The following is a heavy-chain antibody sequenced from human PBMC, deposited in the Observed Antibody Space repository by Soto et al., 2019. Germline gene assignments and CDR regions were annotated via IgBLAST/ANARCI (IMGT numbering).Heavy chain of an antibody. V-gene: IGHV3-7*01. D-gene: IGHD2-2*01. CDR1: GFTFSNAY. CDR3: ARGGRSATKYQYFDY. CDR2: SKEDGIEE. J-gene: IGHJ4*02. Sequence: PGGSLRLSCAASGFTFSNAYMSWVRQAPGKGLEWVANSKEDGIEEYYVDSVRGRFTISRDNAGSSVFLQMTSLKADDTAVYFCARGGRSATKYQYFDYWGRGILVTVSS.